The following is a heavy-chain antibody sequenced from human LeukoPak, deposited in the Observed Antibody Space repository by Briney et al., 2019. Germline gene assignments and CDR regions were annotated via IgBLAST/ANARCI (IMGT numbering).Heavy chain of an antibody. CDR3: AREGYSGYDSGY. CDR1: GGTFSSYA. Sequence: SVKVSCKASGGTFSSYAISWVRQSPGQGLEWMGGIIPIFGTANYAQKFQGRVTITADESTSTAYMELSSLRSEDTAVYYCAREGYSGYDSGYWGQGTLVTVSS. CDR2: IIPIFGTA. J-gene: IGHJ4*02. D-gene: IGHD5-12*01. V-gene: IGHV1-69*13.